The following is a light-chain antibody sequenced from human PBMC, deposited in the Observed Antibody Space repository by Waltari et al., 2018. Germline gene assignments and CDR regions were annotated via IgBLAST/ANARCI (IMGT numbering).Light chain of an antibody. Sequence: QSALTQPASMSVSPGQSITISCTGTSSDVGGYNYVSWYQQHPGKAPKLMIYDVSKRPSGVSNRFSGSKSGNTASLTISGLQAEDEADYYCSSYTSSSNVVFGGGTKLTVL. CDR1: SSDVGGYNY. CDR2: DVS. J-gene: IGLJ2*01. V-gene: IGLV2-14*01. CDR3: SSYTSSSNVV.